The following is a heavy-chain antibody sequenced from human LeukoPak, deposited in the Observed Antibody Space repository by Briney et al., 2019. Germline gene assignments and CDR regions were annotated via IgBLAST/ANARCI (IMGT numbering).Heavy chain of an antibody. CDR2: TYSDGTT. Sequence: QPGGSLILSCGASGFTVSNNHMSWVRQAPGKGLEWVSITYSDGTTYYADSVKGRFTISRDNSRNTLYVQMNSLRAEDTAVYFCARDRVEVTTSMLGGVKRTVTDYYGMDVWGQGTTVTVSS. V-gene: IGHV3-53*01. D-gene: IGHD3-16*01. J-gene: IGHJ6*02. CDR3: ARDRVEVTTSMLGGVKRTVTDYYGMDV. CDR1: GFTVSNNH.